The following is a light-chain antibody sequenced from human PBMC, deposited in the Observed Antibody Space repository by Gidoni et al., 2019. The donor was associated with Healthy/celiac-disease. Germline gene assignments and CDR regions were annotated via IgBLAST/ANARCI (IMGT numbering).Light chain of an antibody. V-gene: IGKV3-15*01. Sequence: EMERTHSTSTLSVSPGEGATLACRASQSVSSNLAWYQQKPGQAPRLLIYGASTRATGIPARFSGSGSGTEFTLTISSLQSEDFAVYYCQQYNNWPPITFGPGTKVEIK. CDR3: QQYNNWPPIT. CDR2: GAS. CDR1: QSVSSN. J-gene: IGKJ3*01.